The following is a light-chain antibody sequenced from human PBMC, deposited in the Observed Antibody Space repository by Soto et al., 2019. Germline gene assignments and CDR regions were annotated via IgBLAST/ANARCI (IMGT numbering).Light chain of an antibody. Sequence: SMSVVALSLYQGEIATLSCRASQSVSSSYLAWYQQKPGQAPRLLIYGASSRATGIPDRFSGSGSGTDFTLTISRLEPEDFAVYYCQQYGSSPPKITFGGGTKVDIK. CDR1: QSVSSSY. V-gene: IGKV3-20*01. CDR3: QQYGSSPPKIT. J-gene: IGKJ4*01. CDR2: GAS.